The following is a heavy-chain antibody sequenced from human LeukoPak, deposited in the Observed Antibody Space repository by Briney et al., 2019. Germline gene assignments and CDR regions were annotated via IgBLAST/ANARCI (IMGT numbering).Heavy chain of an antibody. CDR3: ARSGGSSSSFDY. CDR2: IYPGDSDT. J-gene: IGHJ4*02. CDR1: GYRFINYW. V-gene: IGHV5-51*01. D-gene: IGHD6-6*01. Sequence: GESLKISCKGSGYRFINYWIGWVRQMPGKGLEWMGIIYPGDSDTRYTPSFQGQVTISADKSISTAYLQWSSLRASDTAMFYCARSGGSSSSFDYWGQGTLVTVST.